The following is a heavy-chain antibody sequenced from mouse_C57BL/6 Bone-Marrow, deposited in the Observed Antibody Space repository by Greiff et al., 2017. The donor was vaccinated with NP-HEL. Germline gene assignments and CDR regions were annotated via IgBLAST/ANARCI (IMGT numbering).Heavy chain of an antibody. V-gene: IGHV1-54*01. J-gene: IGHJ2*01. CDR3: ARGMVTTDY. CDR1: GYAFTNYL. Sequence: QVQLQQSGAELVRPGTSVKVSCKASGYAFTNYLIEWVKQRPGQGLEWIGVINPGSGGTNYNEKFKGKATLTADKSSSTAYMQLSSLTSEDSAVYFCARGMVTTDYWGQGTTLTVSS. CDR2: INPGSGGT. D-gene: IGHD2-2*01.